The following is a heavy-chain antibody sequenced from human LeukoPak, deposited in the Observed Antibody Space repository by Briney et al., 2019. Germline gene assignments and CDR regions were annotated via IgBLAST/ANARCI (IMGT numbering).Heavy chain of an antibody. Sequence: SETLSLTCTVSGGSISSYYWSWIRQPPGKGLEWIGYIYYSGSTNYNPSLKSRVTISVDTSKNQFSLKLSSVTAADTAVYYCARLPYCSSTSYPSLDVWGQGTTVTVSS. D-gene: IGHD2-2*01. J-gene: IGHJ6*02. V-gene: IGHV4-59*08. CDR1: GGSISSYY. CDR2: IYYSGST. CDR3: ARLPYCSSTSYPSLDV.